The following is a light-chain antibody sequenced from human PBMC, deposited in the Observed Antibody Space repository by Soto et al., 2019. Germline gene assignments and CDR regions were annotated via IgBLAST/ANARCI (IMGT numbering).Light chain of an antibody. J-gene: IGKJ1*01. Sequence: EVVMTQSPDTLSVSPGERATLSCRASQSVSSSLAWYQQKHGQAPRLLLYGASTRATGVPARFSGSGSGTEFTLTISSLQSEDVAVYYCQHFHNWPPWTFGQGTRVEIK. CDR2: GAS. CDR3: QHFHNWPPWT. CDR1: QSVSSS. V-gene: IGKV3-15*01.